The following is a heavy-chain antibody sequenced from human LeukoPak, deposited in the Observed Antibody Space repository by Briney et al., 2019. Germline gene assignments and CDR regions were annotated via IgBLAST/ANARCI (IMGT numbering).Heavy chain of an antibody. J-gene: IGHJ4*02. Sequence: GESLRRSCAASGFTFSSYAMHWVRQAPGKGLEWVAVISYDGSNKYYADSVKGRFTISRDNSKNTLYLQMNSLRAEDTAVYYCARAPHIVVVTAIDYWGQGTLVTVSS. CDR3: ARAPHIVVVTAIDY. CDR1: GFTFSSYA. D-gene: IGHD2-21*02. CDR2: ISYDGSNK. V-gene: IGHV3-30*04.